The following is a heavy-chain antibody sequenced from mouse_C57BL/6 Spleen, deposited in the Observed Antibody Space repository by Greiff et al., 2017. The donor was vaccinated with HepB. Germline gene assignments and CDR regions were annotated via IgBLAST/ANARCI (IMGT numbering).Heavy chain of an antibody. D-gene: IGHD2-1*01. CDR2: ISYDGSN. CDR1: GYSITSGYY. V-gene: IGHV3-6*01. CDR3: ARGGFGNSFAY. Sequence: VQLQQSGPGLVKPSQSLSLTCSVTGYSITSGYYWNWIRQFPGNKLEWMGYISYDGSNNYNPSLKNRISITRDTSKNQFFLKLNSVTTEDTATYYCARGGFGNSFAYWGQGTLVTVSA. J-gene: IGHJ3*01.